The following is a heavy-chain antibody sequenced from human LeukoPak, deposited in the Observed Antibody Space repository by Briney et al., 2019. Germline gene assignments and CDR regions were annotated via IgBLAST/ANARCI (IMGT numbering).Heavy chain of an antibody. CDR2: IYYRGST. V-gene: IGHV4-59*12. J-gene: IGHJ4*02. CDR3: AGGVAGDY. CDR1: AGSIISSY. D-gene: IGHD2-15*01. Sequence: SPSLSLTFTVFAGSIISSYCSWIRQPPGNGLEWSVYIYYRGSTNNTPSIKSPVTLSVDTTKNQFSLKLRSVTASEPAVYLRAGGVAGDYWGQGTLVTVS.